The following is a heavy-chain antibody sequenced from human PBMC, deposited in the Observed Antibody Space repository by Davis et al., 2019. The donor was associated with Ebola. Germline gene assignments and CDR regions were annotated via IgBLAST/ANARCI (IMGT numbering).Heavy chain of an antibody. CDR2: INPNSGGT. D-gene: IGHD5-12*01. Sequence: ASVKVSCKASGYTFTGYYMHWVRQAPGQGLEWMGWINPNSGGTNYAQKFQGWVTMTRDTSISTAYMELSRLRSDDTAVYYCARDRPSVVADYYYYGMDVWGQGTTVTVSS. J-gene: IGHJ6*02. CDR3: ARDRPSVVADYYYYGMDV. V-gene: IGHV1-2*04. CDR1: GYTFTGYY.